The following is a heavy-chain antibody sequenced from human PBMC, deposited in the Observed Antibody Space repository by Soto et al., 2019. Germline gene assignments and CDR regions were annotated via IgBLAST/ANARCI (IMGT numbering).Heavy chain of an antibody. CDR2: INSDGSST. CDR1: GFTFSSYW. Sequence: PGGSLRLSCAASGFTFSSYWMHWVRQAPGKGLVWVSRINSDGSSTSYADSVKGRFTISRDNAKNTLYLQMNSLRAEDTAVYYCAKLIGFGGARGYLDYWGQGTLVTVSS. V-gene: IGHV3-74*01. D-gene: IGHD3-16*01. CDR3: AKLIGFGGARGYLDY. J-gene: IGHJ4*02.